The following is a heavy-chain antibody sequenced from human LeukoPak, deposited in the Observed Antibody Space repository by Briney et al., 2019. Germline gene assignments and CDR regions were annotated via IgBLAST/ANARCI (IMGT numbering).Heavy chain of an antibody. J-gene: IGHJ4*02. V-gene: IGHV3-23*01. Sequence: PGGSLRLSCAASGFTFSSSAMSWVRQAPGRGLEWVSSNTDSGDGTYYADSVKGRFTISRDDSKNTLYLQMSSLRAEDTAVYYCAKDSPVATRWGQGTLVTVSS. CDR1: GFTFSSSA. D-gene: IGHD1-26*01. CDR2: NTDSGDGT. CDR3: AKDSPVATR.